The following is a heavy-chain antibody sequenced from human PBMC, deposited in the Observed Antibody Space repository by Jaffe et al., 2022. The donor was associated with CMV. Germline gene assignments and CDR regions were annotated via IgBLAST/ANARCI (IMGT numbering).Heavy chain of an antibody. CDR3: VKSHSMDV. Sequence: QVQLQESGPGLVKPSETLSLTCTVSGASITTYYWSWVRQPPGKGLEWIGYMYHTGDTNYNPALKSRVTISVDRSKNQFSLKLTSVTAADTAVYYCVKSHSMDVWGKGTTVTVSS. CDR1: GASITTYY. V-gene: IGHV4-59*01. CDR2: MYHTGDT. J-gene: IGHJ6*03.